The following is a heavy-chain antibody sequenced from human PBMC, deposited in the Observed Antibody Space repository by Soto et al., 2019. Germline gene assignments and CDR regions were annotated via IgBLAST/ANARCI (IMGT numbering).Heavy chain of an antibody. D-gene: IGHD3-3*01. J-gene: IGHJ3*02. Sequence: QLQLQESGPGLVKPSETLSLTCTVSGGSISSSSYYWGWIRQPPGKGLEWIGSIYYSGSTYYNPSRKWRVTISVDTSKNQFSLKLSSVTAADTAVYYCARHSTKYDFWSGYYTGMSAFDIWGQGTMVTGSS. CDR1: GGSISSSSYY. CDR3: ARHSTKYDFWSGYYTGMSAFDI. V-gene: IGHV4-39*01. CDR2: IYYSGST.